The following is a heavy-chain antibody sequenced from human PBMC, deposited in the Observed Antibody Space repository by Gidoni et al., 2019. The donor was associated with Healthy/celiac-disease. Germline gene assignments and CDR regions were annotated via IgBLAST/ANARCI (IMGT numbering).Heavy chain of an antibody. D-gene: IGHD2-21*01. CDR1: GGTFSSYA. Sequence: QVQLVQSGAEVKKPGSSVKVACKASGGTFSSYAISWVRQAPGQGLEWMGGIIPIFGTANYAQKFQGRVTITADESTSTAYMELSSLRSEDTAVYYCSNFRLLHDAFDIWGQGTMVTVSS. CDR2: IIPIFGTA. J-gene: IGHJ3*02. V-gene: IGHV1-69*01. CDR3: SNFRLLHDAFDI.